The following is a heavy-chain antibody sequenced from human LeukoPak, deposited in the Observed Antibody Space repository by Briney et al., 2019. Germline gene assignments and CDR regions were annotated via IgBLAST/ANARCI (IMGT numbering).Heavy chain of an antibody. Sequence: VASVKVSCKASGGTFSSYAISWVRQAPGQGLEWMGRIIPIFGTANYAQKFQGRVTITTDESTSTAYMELSSLRSEDTAVYYCARQAGYSSGGSCYPDYDYWGQGTLVTVSS. CDR3: ARQAGYSSGGSCYPDYDY. J-gene: IGHJ4*02. D-gene: IGHD2-15*01. CDR2: IIPIFGTA. CDR1: GGTFSSYA. V-gene: IGHV1-69*05.